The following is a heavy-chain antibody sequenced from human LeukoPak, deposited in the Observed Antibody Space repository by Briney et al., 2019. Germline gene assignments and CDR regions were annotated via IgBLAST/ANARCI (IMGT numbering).Heavy chain of an antibody. J-gene: IGHJ4*02. Sequence: ASVKVSCKASGYTFTSYGISWVRQAPGQGLEWMGWISAYNGNTNYAQKLQGRVTMTTDTSTSTAYMELRSLSSDDTAVYYCARELGTAVAGRGDYWGQGTLVTVSS. CDR2: ISAYNGNT. CDR1: GYTFTSYG. V-gene: IGHV1-18*01. D-gene: IGHD6-19*01. CDR3: ARELGTAVAGRGDY.